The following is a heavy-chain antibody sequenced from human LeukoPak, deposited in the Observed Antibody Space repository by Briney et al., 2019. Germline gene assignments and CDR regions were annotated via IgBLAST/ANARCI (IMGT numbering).Heavy chain of an antibody. CDR2: IYSTVT. D-gene: IGHD3-10*01. CDR1: GGSISTYY. V-gene: IGHV4-4*07. J-gene: IGHJ4*02. Sequence: PSETLSLTCTVSGGSISTYYLSWIRQPAGRGLEWIGRIYSTVTTYNPSLKSRVTMSADTSRNHVSLTLNSVTAADTAVYYCAKDLTMVRGVSDYWGQGTLVTVSS. CDR3: AKDLTMVRGVSDY.